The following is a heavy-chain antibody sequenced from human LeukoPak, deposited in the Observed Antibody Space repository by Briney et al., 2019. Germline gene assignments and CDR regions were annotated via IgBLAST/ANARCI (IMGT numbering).Heavy chain of an antibody. V-gene: IGHV3-23*01. Sequence: PGGSLRLSCAASGFTFTTYAITWVRQAPGKGLEWVSAISGSGGSTHYADSVKGRFTISRDNSKSTLYLQINSLRAEDTAVCYCAKVPTVPSYYFDYWGQGTLVTVSS. J-gene: IGHJ4*02. D-gene: IGHD3-10*01. CDR1: GFTFTTYA. CDR2: ISGSGGST. CDR3: AKVPTVPSYYFDY.